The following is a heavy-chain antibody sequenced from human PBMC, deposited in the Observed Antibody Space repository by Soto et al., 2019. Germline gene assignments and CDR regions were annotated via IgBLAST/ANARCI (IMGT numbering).Heavy chain of an antibody. CDR1: GYTFTGYY. J-gene: IGHJ4*02. CDR2: INPNSGGT. Sequence: ASVKVSCKASGYTFTGYYMHWVRQAPGQGLEWMGWINPNSGGTNYAQKFQGWVTMTRDTSISTAYMELSRLRSDDTAVYYCAREGHVDTVAQHDYYFDYWGQGTLVTAPQ. V-gene: IGHV1-2*04. D-gene: IGHD5-12*01. CDR3: AREGHVDTVAQHDYYFDY.